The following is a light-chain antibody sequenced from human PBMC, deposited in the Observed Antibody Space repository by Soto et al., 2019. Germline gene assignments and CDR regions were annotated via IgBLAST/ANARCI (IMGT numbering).Light chain of an antibody. CDR1: SSDVGAYKY. Sequence: QSALTQPPSASGSPGQSVTISCTGTSSDVGAYKYVSWYQQYPGKAPKLMIYEVTKRPSGVPDRFSGSKSGNTASLTVSGLQAEDEAYYYCTSYVGNDIWVFGGGTKLNVL. V-gene: IGLV2-8*01. CDR3: TSYVGNDIWV. CDR2: EVT. J-gene: IGLJ3*02.